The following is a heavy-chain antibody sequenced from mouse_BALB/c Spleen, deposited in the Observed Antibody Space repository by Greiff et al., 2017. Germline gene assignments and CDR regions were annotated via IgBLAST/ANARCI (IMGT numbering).Heavy chain of an antibody. CDR2: INPSNGRT. CDR1: GYTFTSYW. Sequence: QVQLQQPGAELVKPGASVKLSCKASGYTFTSYWMHWVKQRPGQGLEWIGEINPSNGRTNYNEKFKSKATLTVDKSSSTAYMQLSSLTSEDSAVYYCARDYRDDDAYWGQGTLVTVSA. V-gene: IGHV1S81*02. D-gene: IGHD2-14*01. J-gene: IGHJ3*01. CDR3: ARDYRDDDAY.